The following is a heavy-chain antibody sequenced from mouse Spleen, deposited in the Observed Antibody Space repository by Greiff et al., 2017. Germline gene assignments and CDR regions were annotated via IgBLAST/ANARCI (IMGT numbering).Heavy chain of an antibody. CDR2: INPNNGGT. CDR1: GYTFTDYY. Sequence: EVQLQQSGPELVKPGASVKISCKASGYTFTDYYMNWVKQSHGKSLEWIGDINPNNGGTSYNQKFKGKATLTVDKSSSTAYMELRSLTSEDSAVYYCAIYGYAMDYWGQGTSVTVSS. D-gene: IGHD1-1*02. J-gene: IGHJ4*01. CDR3: AIYGYAMDY. V-gene: IGHV1-26*01.